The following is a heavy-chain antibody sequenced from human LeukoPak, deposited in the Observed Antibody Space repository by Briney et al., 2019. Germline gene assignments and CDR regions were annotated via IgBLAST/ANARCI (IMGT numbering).Heavy chain of an antibody. Sequence: GASVKVSCKASGYTFTGYHIHWVRQAPGQGLEWMGWINPNSGGTYYAQKFQGRVTMTRDTSISTAYMELSGLRSDDTAVYYCARDKAAAGTNYFDYWGQGTLVTVSS. J-gene: IGHJ4*02. CDR3: ARDKAAAGTNYFDY. D-gene: IGHD6-13*01. V-gene: IGHV1-2*02. CDR2: INPNSGGT. CDR1: GYTFTGYH.